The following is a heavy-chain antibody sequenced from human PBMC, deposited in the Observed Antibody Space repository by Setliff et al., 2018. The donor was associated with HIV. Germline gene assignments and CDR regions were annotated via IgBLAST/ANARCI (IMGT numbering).Heavy chain of an antibody. CDR3: ASHAPYTSSWNAAAFDI. Sequence: SETLSLTCGVSGYSSSSGYYWSWIRQPPGKGLEWIGYITYSGSTKYNPSLKSRVTISIDTSKNQFSLKLSSVTPADTAVYYCASHAPYTSSWNAAAFDIWGQGTMVTVSS. CDR2: ITYSGST. CDR1: GYSSSSGYY. V-gene: IGHV4-61*01. D-gene: IGHD6-13*01. J-gene: IGHJ3*02.